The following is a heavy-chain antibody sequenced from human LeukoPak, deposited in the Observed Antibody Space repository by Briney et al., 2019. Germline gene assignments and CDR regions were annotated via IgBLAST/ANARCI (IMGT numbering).Heavy chain of an antibody. D-gene: IGHD1-26*01. CDR2: IYSGGLT. CDR3: ARAQYSGRYWGDFDN. J-gene: IGHJ4*02. CDR1: GFTVSTNY. Sequence: GGSLRLSCAASGFTVSTNYMSWVRQAPGKGLEWVSLIYSGGLTYYADSVKGRFTISRDNSKNTLYPQMTSLRAEDTAVYYCARAQYSGRYWGDFDNWGQGTLVTVSS. V-gene: IGHV3-53*01.